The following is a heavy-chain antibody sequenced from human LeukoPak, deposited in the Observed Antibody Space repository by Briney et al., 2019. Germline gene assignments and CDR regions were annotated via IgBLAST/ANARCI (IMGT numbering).Heavy chain of an antibody. Sequence: ASVKVSCKXSGYTFTGYYMHWVRQAPRQGLEWMGWINPNSGGTNYSQKFQGRVTMTRDTSISTAYMELSRLRSDDTAVYYCARGEEASLEEITIFGVVIPYDYWGQGTLVTVSS. CDR3: ARGEEASLEEITIFGVVIPYDY. CDR2: INPNSGGT. D-gene: IGHD3-3*01. V-gene: IGHV1-2*02. J-gene: IGHJ4*02. CDR1: GYTFTGYY.